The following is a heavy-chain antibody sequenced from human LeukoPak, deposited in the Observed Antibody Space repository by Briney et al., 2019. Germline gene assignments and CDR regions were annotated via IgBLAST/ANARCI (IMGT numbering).Heavy chain of an antibody. V-gene: IGHV1-2*02. D-gene: IGHD3-10*01. CDR2: INPNSGGT. Sequence: GASVKVSCKASGYTFTYRYLHWVRQAPGQGLEWMGWINPNSGGTNYAQKFQGRVTMTRDTSISTAYMELSRLRSDDTAVYYCARDVRPALYYGSGSYGGFDPWGQGTLVTVSS. J-gene: IGHJ5*02. CDR3: ARDVRPALYYGSGSYGGFDP. CDR1: GYTFTYRY.